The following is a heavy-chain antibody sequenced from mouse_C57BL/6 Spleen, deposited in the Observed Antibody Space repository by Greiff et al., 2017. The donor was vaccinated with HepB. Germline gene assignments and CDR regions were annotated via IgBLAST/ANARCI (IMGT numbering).Heavy chain of an antibody. D-gene: IGHD1-1*01. Sequence: QVQLKQSGAELARPGASVKLSCKASGYTFTSYGISWVKQRTGQGLEWIGEIYPRSGNTYYNEKFKGKATLTADKSSSTAYMELRSLTSEDSAVYFCARWGSSPSFDVWGTGTTVTVSS. J-gene: IGHJ1*03. V-gene: IGHV1-81*01. CDR2: IYPRSGNT. CDR1: GYTFTSYG. CDR3: ARWGSSPSFDV.